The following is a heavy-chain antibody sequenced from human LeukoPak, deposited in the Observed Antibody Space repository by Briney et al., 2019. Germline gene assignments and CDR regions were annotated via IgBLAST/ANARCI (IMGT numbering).Heavy chain of an antibody. D-gene: IGHD3-22*01. Sequence: GGSLRLSCAASGFTFNDYGLSWVRQAPGKGLEWVSGINWNGGIAGYADSVRGRFTISRDNAKNSLYLQMNSLRAEDTAVYYCARDLTGTMIVVVTNNPDAFDIWGQGTMVTVSS. J-gene: IGHJ3*02. CDR2: INWNGGIA. V-gene: IGHV3-20*04. CDR3: ARDLTGTMIVVVTNNPDAFDI. CDR1: GFTFNDYG.